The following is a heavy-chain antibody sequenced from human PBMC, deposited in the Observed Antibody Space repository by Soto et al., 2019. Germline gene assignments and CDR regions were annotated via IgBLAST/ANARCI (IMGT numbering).Heavy chain of an antibody. D-gene: IGHD4-17*01. CDR2: ISYDGSNQ. CDR1: GFTFSGYG. CDR3: AKDRIEGYGGPHDAFDI. V-gene: IGHV3-30*18. Sequence: PWWSLRLSCAASGFTFSGYGMHWVRQAPGKGLEWVAVISYDGSNQYYADSVEGLFTISRYNSKNTLYLQMNSLRAEDTAVYYCAKDRIEGYGGPHDAFDIWVQGTMVADSS. J-gene: IGHJ3*02.